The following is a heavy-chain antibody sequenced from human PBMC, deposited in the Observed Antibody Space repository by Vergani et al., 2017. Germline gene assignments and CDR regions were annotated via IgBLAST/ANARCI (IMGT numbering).Heavy chain of an antibody. D-gene: IGHD1-26*01. CDR3: ATDLPLVGATPRGAFDI. Sequence: QVQLVQSGAEVKKPGASVKVSCKASGYTFTGYYMHWVRQAPVKGLEWMGGLDPEDGETIYAQKFQGRVTMTEDTSTDTAYMELSSLRSEDTAVYYCATDLPLVGATPRGAFDIWGQGTMVTVSS. V-gene: IGHV1-24*01. CDR1: GYTFTGYY. CDR2: LDPEDGET. J-gene: IGHJ3*02.